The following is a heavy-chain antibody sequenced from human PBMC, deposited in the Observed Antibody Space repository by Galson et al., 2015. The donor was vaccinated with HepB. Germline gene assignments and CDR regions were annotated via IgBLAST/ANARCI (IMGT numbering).Heavy chain of an antibody. D-gene: IGHD3-10*01. CDR2: ISSSSSNI. J-gene: IGHJ4*02. CDR1: GFTFSTYR. CDR3: VRVYYYGSGTHFDY. V-gene: IGHV3-48*02. Sequence: SLRLSCAASGFTFSTYRMNWVRQAPGKGLEWVSYISSSSSNIYYADSVKGRFTISRDNAKNSLYLQMNSLRDEDTAVYYCVRVYYYGSGTHFDYWGQGTLVTVSS.